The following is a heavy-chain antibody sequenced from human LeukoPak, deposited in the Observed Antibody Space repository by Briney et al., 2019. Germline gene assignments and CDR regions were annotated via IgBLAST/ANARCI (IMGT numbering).Heavy chain of an antibody. CDR1: GYTFTSYD. D-gene: IGHD2-15*01. J-gene: IGHJ4*02. CDR3: ARGECSGGSCYSGY. Sequence: ASVSVSCKASGYTFTSYDINWVRQAPGQGLEGMGWMNPNSGNTVYAQKFQGRVTMTRNTSISTAYMELSSLRSEDTAVYYCARGECSGGSCYSGYWGQGTLVTVSS. V-gene: IGHV1-8*01. CDR2: MNPNSGNT.